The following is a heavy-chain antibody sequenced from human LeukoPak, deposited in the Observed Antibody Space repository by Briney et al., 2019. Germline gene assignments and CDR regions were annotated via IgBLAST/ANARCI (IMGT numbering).Heavy chain of an antibody. CDR3: ANVSGLYFDY. D-gene: IGHD3-10*01. J-gene: IGHJ4*02. Sequence: GGSLRLSCAASGFSFSDYWMTWVRQAPGKGLEWVANIKQDESEKYYVDSVKGRFTISRENAKNSLYLQMNSLRVEDTAVYYCANVSGLYFDYWGQGTLVTVSS. CDR2: IKQDESEK. V-gene: IGHV3-7*01. CDR1: GFSFSDYW.